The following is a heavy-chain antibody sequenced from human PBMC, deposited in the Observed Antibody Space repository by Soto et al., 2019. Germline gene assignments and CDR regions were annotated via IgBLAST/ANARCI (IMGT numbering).Heavy chain of an antibody. J-gene: IGHJ4*02. D-gene: IGHD6-13*01. CDR1: GFTFSSYW. V-gene: IGHV3-7*03. Sequence: RRLSCAASGFTFSSYWMSWVRQAPGKGLEWVANIKQDGSEKYYVDSVKGRFTISRDNAKNSLYLQMNSLRAEDTAVYYCARVKIAAAGTLWDYWGQGTLVTVSS. CDR2: IKQDGSEK. CDR3: ARVKIAAAGTLWDY.